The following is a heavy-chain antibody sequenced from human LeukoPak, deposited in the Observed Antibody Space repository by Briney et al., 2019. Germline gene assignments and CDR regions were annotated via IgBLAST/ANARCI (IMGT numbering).Heavy chain of an antibody. J-gene: IGHJ2*01. Sequence: SETLSLTCAVYGGSFSGFHWSWIRQPPGKGLEWIGEINHSGGTNYNPSLKSRVTISVDTSKNQFSLNLSSVTAADTAVYYCARAVLRYFDWTSYWYFDLWGRGTLVTVSS. D-gene: IGHD3-9*01. CDR1: GGSFSGFH. CDR2: INHSGGT. V-gene: IGHV4-34*01. CDR3: ARAVLRYFDWTSYWYFDL.